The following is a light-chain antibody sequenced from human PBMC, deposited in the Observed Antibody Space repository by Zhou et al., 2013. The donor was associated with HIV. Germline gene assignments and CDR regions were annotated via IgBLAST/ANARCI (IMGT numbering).Light chain of an antibody. CDR3: QQYVTAPIT. Sequence: EIVLTQSPGTLSLSPGERATLSCRASQSVGSSYLAWYQQKPGQAPRVLIYDASSRATGVPDRFSGSGSGTDFTLTISRLEPEDFAVYCCQQYVTAPITFGQGTRLEIK. CDR1: QSVGSSY. V-gene: IGKV3-20*01. CDR2: DAS. J-gene: IGKJ5*01.